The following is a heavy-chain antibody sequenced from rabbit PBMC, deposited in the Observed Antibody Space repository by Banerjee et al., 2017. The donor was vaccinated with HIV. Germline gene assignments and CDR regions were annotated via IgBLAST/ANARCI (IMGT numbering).Heavy chain of an antibody. CDR3: ARVGYTYGDGGDGYSKWGL. J-gene: IGHJ4*01. V-gene: IGHV1S40*01. Sequence: QSLEESGGDLVKPGASLTLTCKASGFTLSSSYWICWVRQAPGKGLEWIACIYAGSSGSTDYASWVNGRFTISSHNAQNTVILLMDSLTAADTATYFCARVGYTYGDGGDGYSKWGLWGPGTLVTVS. D-gene: IGHD6-1*01. CDR1: GFTLSSSYW. CDR2: IYAGSSGST.